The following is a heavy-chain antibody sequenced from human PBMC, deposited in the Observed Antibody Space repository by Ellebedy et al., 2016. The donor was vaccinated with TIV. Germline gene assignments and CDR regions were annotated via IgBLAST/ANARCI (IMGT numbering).Heavy chain of an antibody. CDR1: GYTFATFG. CDR3: ARGTRTKRYYYFDL. J-gene: IGHJ2*01. V-gene: IGHV1-18*04. D-gene: IGHD3-10*01. CDR2: IGAGVYGSGT. Sequence: AASVKVSCKASGYTFATFGTSWVRQAPGQGLEWVGYIGAGVYGSGTNYARKLQGRVTFRTDTSTNTAYMELRGLRSDDTAVYYCARGTRTKRYYYFDLWGRGTLITVSS.